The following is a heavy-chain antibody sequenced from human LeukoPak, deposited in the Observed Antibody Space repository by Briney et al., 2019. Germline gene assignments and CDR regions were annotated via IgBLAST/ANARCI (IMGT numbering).Heavy chain of an antibody. CDR2: ISAYNGNT. J-gene: IGHJ5*02. CDR3: ARDRSPGLFPPGGWFDP. Sequence: GASVKVSCKASGYTFTSYGVSWVRQAPGQGLEWMGWISAYNGNTNYAQKLQGRVTMTTDTSTSTAYMELRSLRSDDTAVYYCARDRSPGLFPPGGWFDPWGQGTLVTVSS. V-gene: IGHV1-18*01. D-gene: IGHD3-16*01. CDR1: GYTFTSYG.